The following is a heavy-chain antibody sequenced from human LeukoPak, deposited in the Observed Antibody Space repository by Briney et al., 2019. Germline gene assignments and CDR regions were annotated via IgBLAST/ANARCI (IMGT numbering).Heavy chain of an antibody. J-gene: IGHJ3*02. CDR3: AKGGAGVLRYFDWFPPDDAFDI. V-gene: IGHV3-23*01. CDR2: ISGSGGST. Sequence: GGSLRLSCAASGFTFSSYAMSWVRQAPGKGLEWVSAISGSGGSTYYADSVKGRFTISRDNSKNTLYLQMNSLRAEDTAVYYCAKGGAGVLRYFDWFPPDDAFDIWGQGTMVTVSS. D-gene: IGHD3-9*01. CDR1: GFTFSSYA.